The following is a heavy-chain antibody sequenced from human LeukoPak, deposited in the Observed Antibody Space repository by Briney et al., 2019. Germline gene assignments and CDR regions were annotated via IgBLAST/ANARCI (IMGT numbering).Heavy chain of an antibody. CDR1: GYTFTNFD. D-gene: IGHD2-2*01. CDR2: MWPDDGSN. CDR3: TRGPPESTSSDY. Sequence: ASVKVSCKTCGYTFTNFDTNWVRQACGQGGAWMGWMWPDDGSNGYEQKFQGRVSMTRNIYKSTAYMELNSLRSEDTAIYYCTRGPPESTSSDYWGQGTRVTVSS. V-gene: IGHV1-8*01. J-gene: IGHJ4*02.